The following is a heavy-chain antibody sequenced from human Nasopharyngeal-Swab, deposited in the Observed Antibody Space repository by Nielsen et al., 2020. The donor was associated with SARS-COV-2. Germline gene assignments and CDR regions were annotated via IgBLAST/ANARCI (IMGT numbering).Heavy chain of an antibody. J-gene: IGHJ4*02. CDR1: GFTFSDYY. CDR3: ARGPYDFWSGYYFDY. Sequence: GESLKISCAASGFTFSDYYMSWLRQAPGKGLEWVSYISSSGSTIYYADSVKGRFTISRDNTKNSLYLQMNSLRAEDTAVYYCARGPYDFWSGYYFDYWGQGTLVTVSS. V-gene: IGHV3-11*04. CDR2: ISSSGSTI. D-gene: IGHD3-3*01.